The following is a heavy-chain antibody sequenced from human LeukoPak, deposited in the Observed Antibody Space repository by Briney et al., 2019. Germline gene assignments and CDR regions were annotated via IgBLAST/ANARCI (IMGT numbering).Heavy chain of an antibody. CDR2: IYYSGST. Sequence: SETLSLTCTVSGGSISSSSYYWGWIRQPPGKGLEWIGSIYYSGSTYYNPSLKSRVTISVDTSKNQFSLKLSSVTAADTAVHYCARHVHGHDYGGNAQYAFDIWGQGTMVTVSS. CDR1: GGSISSSSYY. D-gene: IGHD4-23*01. CDR3: ARHVHGHDYGGNAQYAFDI. V-gene: IGHV4-39*01. J-gene: IGHJ3*02.